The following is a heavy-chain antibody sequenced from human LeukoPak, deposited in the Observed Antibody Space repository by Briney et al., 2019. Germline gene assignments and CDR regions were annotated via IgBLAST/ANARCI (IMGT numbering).Heavy chain of an antibody. Sequence: SVKVSCKASGGTFSSYAISWVRQAPGQGLEWMGGIIPIFGTANYAQKFQGRVTVTADESTSTAYMELSSLRSEDTAVYYCARNYDILTGYYYWGQGTLVTVSS. D-gene: IGHD3-9*01. CDR3: ARNYDILTGYYY. J-gene: IGHJ4*02. CDR1: GGTFSSYA. V-gene: IGHV1-69*01. CDR2: IIPIFGTA.